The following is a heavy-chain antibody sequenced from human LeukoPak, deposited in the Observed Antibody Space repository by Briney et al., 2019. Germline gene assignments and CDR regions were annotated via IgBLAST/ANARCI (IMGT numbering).Heavy chain of an antibody. CDR3: ARARYYYGSELHYYYMDV. Sequence: GGSLRLSCAASGFTFDDYGMSWVRQAPEKGLEWVSGINWNGGSTGYADSVKGRFTISRDNAKNSLYLQMNSLRAEDTALYYCARARYYYGSELHYYYMDVWGKGTTVTVSS. D-gene: IGHD3-10*01. J-gene: IGHJ6*03. V-gene: IGHV3-20*04. CDR2: INWNGGST. CDR1: GFTFDDYG.